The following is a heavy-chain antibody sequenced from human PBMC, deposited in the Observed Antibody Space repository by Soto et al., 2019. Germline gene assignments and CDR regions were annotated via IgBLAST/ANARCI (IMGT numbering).Heavy chain of an antibody. Sequence: QVQLAESGGAVVQPGRSLRLSCVASGFTFRSSGMHWVRQAPGKGLEWVAVIWYDGSEKYYTDSVKGRFTISRENSNNTLFLQMTRLRAEDTAVYFCVREARAYYGSPAAYFDIWGRGPLVTVSS. V-gene: IGHV3-33*01. CDR3: VREARAYYGSPAAYFDI. J-gene: IGHJ2*01. CDR2: IWYDGSEK. CDR1: GFTFRSSG. D-gene: IGHD2-21*01.